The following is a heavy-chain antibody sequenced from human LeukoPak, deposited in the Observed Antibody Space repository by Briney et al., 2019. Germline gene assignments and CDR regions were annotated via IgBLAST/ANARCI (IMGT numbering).Heavy chain of an antibody. CDR1: GFTFSSYG. D-gene: IGHD5-18*01. Sequence: GRSLRLSCAASGFTFSSYGIHWVRQAPGKGLEWVAVISYDGSNKYYADSVKGRFTISRDNSKNTLYLQMNSLRAEDTAVYYCAKGAVDTAMVDYYYYYGMDVWGKGTTVTVSS. J-gene: IGHJ6*04. CDR2: ISYDGSNK. V-gene: IGHV3-30*18. CDR3: AKGAVDTAMVDYYYYYGMDV.